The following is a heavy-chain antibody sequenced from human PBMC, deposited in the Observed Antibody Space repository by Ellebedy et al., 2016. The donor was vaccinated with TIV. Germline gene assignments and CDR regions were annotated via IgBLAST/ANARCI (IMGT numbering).Heavy chain of an antibody. CDR2: IKSDGSNI. D-gene: IGHD3-16*01. J-gene: IGHJ3*02. CDR3: ASGFVHYGAFDI. Sequence: GASLKISXVASGFTFSTHWMHWVRQAPGKGLVWVSRIKSDGSNINYVDSVNGRFIISRDNAKNTLYLQMNSLRAEDTAIYYCASGFVHYGAFDIWGQGAVVTVSS. V-gene: IGHV3-74*01. CDR1: GFTFSTHW.